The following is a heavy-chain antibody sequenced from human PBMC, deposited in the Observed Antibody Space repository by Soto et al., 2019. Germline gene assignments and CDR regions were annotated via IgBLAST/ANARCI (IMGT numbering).Heavy chain of an antibody. CDR3: ARHNYDSSGYYYYYGMDV. CDR2: IYYSGST. CDR1: GGSISSYY. J-gene: IGHJ6*02. V-gene: IGHV4-59*08. Sequence: SETLSLTCTVSGGSISSYYWSWIRQPPGKGLEWIGYIYYSGSTNYTPSLKSRVTITVDTSKNQFSLKLSSGTAADTAVYYCARHNYDSSGYYYYYGMDVWGQGTTVTVSS. D-gene: IGHD3-22*01.